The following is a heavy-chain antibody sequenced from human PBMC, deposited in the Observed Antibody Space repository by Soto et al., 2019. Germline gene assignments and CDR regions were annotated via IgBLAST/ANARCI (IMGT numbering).Heavy chain of an antibody. V-gene: IGHV4-4*02. Sequence: ASETLSLTCSVSGGSISSSNWWSWVSQPPGKGLEWIGEIYHSGSTNYNPSLKSRVTISVDKSKNQFSLKLSSAAAADTAVYYCTGCINIAPGSSSSAEWFDPWGQGSLVTVSS. CDR2: IYHSGST. J-gene: IGHJ5*02. CDR3: TGCINIAPGSSSSAEWFDP. CDR1: GGSISSSNW. D-gene: IGHD6-6*01.